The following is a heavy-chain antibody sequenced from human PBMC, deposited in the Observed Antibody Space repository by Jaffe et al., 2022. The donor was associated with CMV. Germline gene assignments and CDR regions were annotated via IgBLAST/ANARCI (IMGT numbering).Heavy chain of an antibody. J-gene: IGHJ4*02. CDR1: GGSISSYY. CDR3: ARGNYDSSGYYYEGATFDY. V-gene: IGHV4-4*07. CDR2: IYTSGST. D-gene: IGHD3-22*01. Sequence: QVQLQESGPGLVKPSETLSLTCTVSGGSISSYYWSWIRQPAGKGLEWIGRIYTSGSTNYNPSLKSRVTMSVDTSKNQFSLKLSSVTAADTAVYYCARGNYDSSGYYYEGATFDYWGQGTLVTVSS.